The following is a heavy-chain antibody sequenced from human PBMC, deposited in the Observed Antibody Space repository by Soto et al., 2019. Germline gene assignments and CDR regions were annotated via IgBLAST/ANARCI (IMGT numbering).Heavy chain of an antibody. V-gene: IGHV1-69*19. CDR1: VGTFNTYA. Sequence: QVRLVQSGAEMQKPGSSVKVSCQSSVGTFNTYAMNWVRQAPGQVPEWMGDISPMFGAANYAPKFQGGVTITADGSTGTSYMQLSSLTSEDTALYFCAREVQVHTPAFVYWGQGTLVTVSS. D-gene: IGHD3-10*01. CDR2: ISPMFGAA. J-gene: IGHJ4*02. CDR3: AREVQVHTPAFVY.